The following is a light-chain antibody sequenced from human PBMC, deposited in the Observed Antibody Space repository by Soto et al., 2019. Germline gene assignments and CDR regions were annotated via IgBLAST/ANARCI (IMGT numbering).Light chain of an antibody. V-gene: IGKV3-15*01. CDR1: QSVSSK. Sequence: EIVMTQSPATLSVSPGERATLSCRASQSVSSKLAWYQQKPGQAPRLLIYGAATRATGIPARFSGSGSGTEFTLTLSSLQSEDSAVYYCQQYNNWWTFGQGTKVEIK. CDR2: GAA. J-gene: IGKJ1*01. CDR3: QQYNNWWT.